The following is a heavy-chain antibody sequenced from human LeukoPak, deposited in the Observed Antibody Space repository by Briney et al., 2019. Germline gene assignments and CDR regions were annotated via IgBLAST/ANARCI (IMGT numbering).Heavy chain of an antibody. V-gene: IGHV3-21*01. Sequence: GGSLRLSCAASGFTFSSYSMNWVRQAPGKGLEWVSSISSSSSYIYYADSVKGRFTISRDNAKNSLSLQMSSLRAEDTAVYYCARDRNTDFWSGYYTNYFDYWGQGTLVIVSP. D-gene: IGHD3-3*01. CDR2: ISSSSSYI. J-gene: IGHJ4*02. CDR1: GFTFSSYS. CDR3: ARDRNTDFWSGYYTNYFDY.